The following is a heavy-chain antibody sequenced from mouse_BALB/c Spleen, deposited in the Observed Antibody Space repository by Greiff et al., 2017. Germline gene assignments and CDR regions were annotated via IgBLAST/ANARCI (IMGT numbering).Heavy chain of an antibody. V-gene: IGHV5-17*02. CDR3: ARTGITTVVRAMDY. Sequence: EVKLMESGGGLVQPGGSRKLSCAASGFTFSSFGMHWVRQAPEKGLEWVAYISSGSSTIYYADTVKGRFTISRDNPKNTLFLQMTSLRSEDTAMYYCARTGITTVVRAMDYWGQGTSVTVSS. D-gene: IGHD1-1*01. CDR1: GFTFSSFG. J-gene: IGHJ4*01. CDR2: ISSGSSTI.